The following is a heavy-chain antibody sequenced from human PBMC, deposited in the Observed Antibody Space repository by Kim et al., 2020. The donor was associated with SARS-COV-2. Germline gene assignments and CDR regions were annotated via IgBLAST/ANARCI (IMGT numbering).Heavy chain of an antibody. J-gene: IGHJ4*02. CDR2: ISWISASI. V-gene: IGHV3-9*01. CDR3: AKGRADSSTSSPPPFNF. CDR1: GFFFGESA. D-gene: IGHD6-6*01. Sequence: GGSLRLSCAPSGFFFGESAMPWVRLAPGKGLEWVSGISWISASIGSADSVKGRCTISTDNAKNSLYLQMNSLKTEDTAFYYCAKGRADSSTSSPPPFNFWGQGTLLTVSS.